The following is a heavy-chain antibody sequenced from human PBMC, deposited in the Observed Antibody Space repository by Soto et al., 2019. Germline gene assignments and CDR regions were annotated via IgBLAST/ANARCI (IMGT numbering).Heavy chain of an antibody. J-gene: IGHJ5*02. CDR2: SYFRGSA. CDR1: GVSITSHY. Sequence: SETLSLTCDVSGVSITSHYWNWIRQSPGMGLEWIGSSYFRGSASYNPSLKSRVTISLDTSKDQLSLTLSAVTAADSAVYYCARDLRSRGWFDPWGPGILVTVSS. V-gene: IGHV4-59*11. CDR3: ARDLRSRGWFDP.